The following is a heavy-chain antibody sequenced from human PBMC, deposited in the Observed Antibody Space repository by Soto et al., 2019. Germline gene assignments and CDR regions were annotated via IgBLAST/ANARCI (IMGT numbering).Heavy chain of an antibody. V-gene: IGHV1-2*06. D-gene: IGHD5-18*01. J-gene: IGHJ4*02. CDR1: GYRFTTYY. CDR3: ARDGNFAFRGYSFAFDF. Sequence: QVQLVQSGAEVKQPGASVRVSCEASGYRFTTYYIHWVRQAPGQGLEWMGRMNIDTGGTTHAQKFQGRVTMTRDTSISTAYTEVSSLKSDDTAMYYCARDGNFAFRGYSFAFDFWGQGTLVTVSS. CDR2: MNIDTGGT.